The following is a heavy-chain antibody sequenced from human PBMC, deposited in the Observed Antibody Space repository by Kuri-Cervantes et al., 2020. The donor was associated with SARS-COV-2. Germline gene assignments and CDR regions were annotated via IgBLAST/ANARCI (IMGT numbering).Heavy chain of an antibody. Sequence: GGSLRLSCAASGFTFSTYAITWVRRAPGKGLEWVAVISYDGNNEYYAESVRGRFTISRDNSKNSLYLQMNSLRAEDTAVYYCAGSHAVGKTSYFALDVWGQGTTVTVSS. D-gene: IGHD7-27*01. V-gene: IGHV3-30-3*01. J-gene: IGHJ6*02. CDR3: AGSHAVGKTSYFALDV. CDR2: ISYDGNNE. CDR1: GFTFSTYA.